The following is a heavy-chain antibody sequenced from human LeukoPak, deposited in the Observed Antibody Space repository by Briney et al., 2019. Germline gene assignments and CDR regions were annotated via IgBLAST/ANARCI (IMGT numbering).Heavy chain of an antibody. Sequence: PSETLSLTCAVYGGSFSGYYWSWIRQPPGKGLEWIGEINHSGSTNYNPSLKSRVTISVDTSKNQFSLKLSSVTAADTAVYYCARAPRGYSYGFRNWFDPWGQGTLVTVSS. CDR3: ARAPRGYSYGFRNWFDP. J-gene: IGHJ5*02. CDR1: GGSFSGYY. D-gene: IGHD5-18*01. V-gene: IGHV4-34*01. CDR2: INHSGST.